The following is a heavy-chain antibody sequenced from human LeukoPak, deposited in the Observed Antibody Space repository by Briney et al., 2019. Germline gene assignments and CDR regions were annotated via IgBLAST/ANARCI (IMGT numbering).Heavy chain of an antibody. CDR1: GGSISSYY. J-gene: IGHJ6*02. V-gene: IGHV4-59*01. D-gene: IGHD2-2*01. Sequence: SETLSLTCTVSGGSISSYYWSWIRQPPGKGLEWIGYIYYSGSTNYNPSLKSRVTISVDTSKNQFSLKLSSVTAADTAVYYCARDCSSTSSNGMDVWGQGTTVTVS. CDR3: ARDCSSTSSNGMDV. CDR2: IYYSGST.